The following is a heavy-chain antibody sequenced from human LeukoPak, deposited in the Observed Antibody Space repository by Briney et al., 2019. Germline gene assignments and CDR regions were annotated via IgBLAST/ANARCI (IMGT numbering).Heavy chain of an antibody. J-gene: IGHJ4*02. D-gene: IGHD3-22*01. Sequence: PSETLSLTCTVPGGSISSYYLSWIRQPPGKELEWIGYIYYSGSTDYNPSLKSRVTISVDTSKNQFSLKLSSVTAADTAVYYCARVHYDSSGYPLLYYFDYWGQGALVTVSS. V-gene: IGHV4-59*01. CDR3: ARVHYDSSGYPLLYYFDY. CDR2: IYYSGST. CDR1: GGSISSYY.